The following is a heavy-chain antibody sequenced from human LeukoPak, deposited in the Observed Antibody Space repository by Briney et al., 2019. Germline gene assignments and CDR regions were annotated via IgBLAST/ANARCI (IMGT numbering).Heavy chain of an antibody. CDR1: GFTFSSYW. J-gene: IGHJ3*01. CDR3: ARGSNWFPQDAFDL. D-gene: IGHD6-13*01. V-gene: IGHV3-74*01. Sequence: GGSLRLSCAASGFTFSSYWMHWVRQAPGKGLVWVSRMNSDGSSTNYADSVKGGFTISRDNAKNTLYMQMNSLRDEDTAMYYCARGSNWFPQDAFDLWGQGTTVTVPS. CDR2: MNSDGSST.